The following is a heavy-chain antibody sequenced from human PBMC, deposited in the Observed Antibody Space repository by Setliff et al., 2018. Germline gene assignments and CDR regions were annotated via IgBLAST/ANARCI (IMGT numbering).Heavy chain of an antibody. D-gene: IGHD3-10*01. Sequence: SETLSLTCTVSGGSISSYYWNWIRQPPGKGLELIGYIYYSGSTDYNPSLKSRVTISVDTSKNQFSLQVTSLAATDTALYFCARHEFVGGYYGSVTYRHFDYWGQGILVTVSS. CDR1: GGSISSYY. CDR2: IYYSGST. J-gene: IGHJ4*02. V-gene: IGHV4-59*08. CDR3: ARHEFVGGYYGSVTYRHFDY.